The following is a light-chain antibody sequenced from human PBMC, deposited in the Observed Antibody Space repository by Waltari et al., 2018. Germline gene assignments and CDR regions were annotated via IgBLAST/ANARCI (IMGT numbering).Light chain of an antibody. J-gene: IGKJ1*01. CDR3: QQYLRLPVT. Sequence: EIVLTQSPGTLSLSLGERATVSCRASQSVSRALAWYKQKPGQAPRLLIYGASTRATGIPDRFSGSGSGTDFSLTISRLEPDDFAVYFCQQYLRLPVTFGQGTTVEI. CDR1: QSVSRA. V-gene: IGKV3-20*01. CDR2: GAS.